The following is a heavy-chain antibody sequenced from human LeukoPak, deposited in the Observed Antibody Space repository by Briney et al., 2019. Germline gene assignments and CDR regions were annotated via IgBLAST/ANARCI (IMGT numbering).Heavy chain of an antibody. CDR3: ARGGGSSPSY. V-gene: IGHV4-61*02. J-gene: IGHJ4*02. CDR1: GGSISSANFY. D-gene: IGHD6-6*01. CDR2: IYTSGST. Sequence: SGTLSLTCTVSGGSISSANFYWSWIRQPAGKGLEWIGRIYTSGSTSYNPSLESRVTISIDTSKNQFTLNLNSVTAADTAVYYCARGGGSSPSYWGQGTLVTVSS.